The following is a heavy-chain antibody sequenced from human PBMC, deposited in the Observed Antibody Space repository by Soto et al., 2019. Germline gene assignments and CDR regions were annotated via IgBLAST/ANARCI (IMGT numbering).Heavy chain of an antibody. J-gene: IGHJ6*02. CDR1: GFTFSIYG. CDR2: IYYDGDIK. Sequence: PGGSLRLSCGASGFTFSIYGMHWVRQAPGKGLEWVAIIYYDGDIKYYADSVKGRFTISRDNSKNTLYLQMNSLRAEDTAVYYCAKDQEIWGSYGMDVWGQGTTVTVSS. D-gene: IGHD3-16*01. CDR3: AKDQEIWGSYGMDV. V-gene: IGHV3-30*02.